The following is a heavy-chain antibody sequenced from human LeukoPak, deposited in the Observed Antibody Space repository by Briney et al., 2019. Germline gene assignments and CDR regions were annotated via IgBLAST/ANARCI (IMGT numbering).Heavy chain of an antibody. CDR1: GFTFSSYA. J-gene: IGHJ6*02. D-gene: IGHD2-2*01. V-gene: IGHV3-30-3*01. Sequence: GGSLRLSCAASGFTFSSYAMHWVRQAPGKGLEWVAVISYDGSNKYYADSVKGRFTISRDNSKNTLYLQMYSLRAEDTAVYYCARSLVVVPAATGWGYYYYGMDVWGQGTTVTVSS. CDR3: ARSLVVVPAATGWGYYYYGMDV. CDR2: ISYDGSNK.